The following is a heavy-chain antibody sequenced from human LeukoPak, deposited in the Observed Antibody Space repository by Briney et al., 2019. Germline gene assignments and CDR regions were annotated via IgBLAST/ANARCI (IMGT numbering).Heavy chain of an antibody. CDR3: ARGSCSSSSCYERLNGLDV. CDR1: GFTFSNYD. CDR2: FHTAGDT. D-gene: IGHD2-2*01. J-gene: IGHJ6*02. Sequence: GGSLRLSCAASGFTFSNYDMHWVRQVTGKGLEWVSAFHTAGDTHYSGSVKGRFATSRENVKNSFYLQMNNLRAGDTALYYCARGSCSSSSCYERLNGLDVWGQGTPVTVSS. V-gene: IGHV3-13*01.